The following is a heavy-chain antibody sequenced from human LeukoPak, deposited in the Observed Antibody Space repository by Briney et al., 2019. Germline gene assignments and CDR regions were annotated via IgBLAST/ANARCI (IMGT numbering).Heavy chain of an antibody. D-gene: IGHD2-2*01. CDR2: IFYSGST. V-gene: IGHV4-59*01. CDR1: GGSISNYY. CDR3: ARDAGDCSSTSCYLDAFDI. Sequence: SETLSLTCSVSGGSISNYYWSWIRQPPGMRLEWIGYIFYSGSTNYNPSLKSRVTISLDTSKKQFSLKLSSVTAADTAVYYCARDAGDCSSTSCYLDAFDIWGQGTMVTVSS. J-gene: IGHJ3*02.